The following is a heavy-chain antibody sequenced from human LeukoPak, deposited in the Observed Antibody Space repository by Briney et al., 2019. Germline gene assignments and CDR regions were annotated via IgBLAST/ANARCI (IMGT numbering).Heavy chain of an antibody. V-gene: IGHV1-69*04. D-gene: IGHD2-15*01. CDR3: ASTYCSGGSCYGRLVDY. CDR2: IIPIFGIA. J-gene: IGHJ4*02. CDR1: GGTFSSYA. Sequence: ASVKFSCKASGGTFSSYAISWVRQAPGQGLEWMGRIIPIFGIANYAQKFQGRVTITADKSTSTAYMELSSLRSEDTAVYYCASTYCSGGSCYGRLVDYWGQGTLVTVSS.